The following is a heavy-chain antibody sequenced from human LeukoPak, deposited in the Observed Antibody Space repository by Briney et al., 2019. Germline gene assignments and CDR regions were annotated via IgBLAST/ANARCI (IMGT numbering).Heavy chain of an antibody. J-gene: IGHJ2*01. D-gene: IGHD3-10*01. V-gene: IGHV3-23*01. Sequence: GGSLRLSCAASGFTFSSYAMSWVRQAPRKGLEWVSAISGSGGSTYYADSVKGRLTISRDDSKNTLYVQMNSLRAEDTAVYYCARLRGGWYFDLWGRGTLVTVSS. CDR1: GFTFSSYA. CDR3: ARLRGGWYFDL. CDR2: ISGSGGST.